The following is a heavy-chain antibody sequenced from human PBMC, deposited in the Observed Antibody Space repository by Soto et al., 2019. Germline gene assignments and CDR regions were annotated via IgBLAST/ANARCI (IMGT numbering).Heavy chain of an antibody. CDR1: GFTFSSYA. V-gene: IGHV3-23*01. J-gene: IGHJ6*03. D-gene: IGHD3-3*01. CDR2: ISGSGGST. Sequence: GGSLRLSCAASGFTFSSYAMSWVRQAPGKGLEWVSAISGSGGSTYYADSVKGRFTISRDNSKNTLYLQMNNLRAEDTAVYFCAKVLRFLEWANMDVWGKGTTVTVSS. CDR3: AKVLRFLEWANMDV.